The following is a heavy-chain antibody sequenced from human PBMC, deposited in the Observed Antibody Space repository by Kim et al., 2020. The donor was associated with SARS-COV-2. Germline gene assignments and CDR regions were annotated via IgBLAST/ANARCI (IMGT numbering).Heavy chain of an antibody. Sequence: SETLSLTCAVYGGSFSGYYWSWIRQPPGKGLEWIGEINHSGSTNYNPSLKSRVTISVDTSKNQFSLKLSSVTAADTAVYYCAREFGIAAAGTPYWGQGTLVTVSS. V-gene: IGHV4-34*01. CDR2: INHSGST. CDR1: GGSFSGYY. D-gene: IGHD6-13*01. CDR3: AREFGIAAAGTPY. J-gene: IGHJ4*02.